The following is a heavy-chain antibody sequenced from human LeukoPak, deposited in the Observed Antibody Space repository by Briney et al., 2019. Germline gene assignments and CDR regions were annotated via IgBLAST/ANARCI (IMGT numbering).Heavy chain of an antibody. CDR1: GFTFSSYA. Sequence: GGSLRLSCAASGFTFSSYAMSWVRQAPGKGLEWVSAISGSGGSTYYADSVKGRFTISRDNSKNTLYLQMNSPRAEDTAVYYCAKDLRQWLAYFDYWGQGTLVTVSS. CDR2: ISGSGGST. J-gene: IGHJ4*02. CDR3: AKDLRQWLAYFDY. V-gene: IGHV3-23*01. D-gene: IGHD6-19*01.